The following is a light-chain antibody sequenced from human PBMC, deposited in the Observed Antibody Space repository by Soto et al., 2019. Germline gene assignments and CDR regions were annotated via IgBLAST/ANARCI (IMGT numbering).Light chain of an antibody. J-gene: IGLJ1*01. V-gene: IGLV2-14*03. Sequence: QSALTQPASVSGSPGQSITISCTGATTDVAGYDYVSWYQQHPGQAPKLMIFDVNNRPSGVSGRFSGSKSGDTASLTISGLQAEDDGDYYCTSYIGSAPFNVFGSGTKLTVL. CDR1: TTDVAGYDY. CDR2: DVN. CDR3: TSYIGSAPFNV.